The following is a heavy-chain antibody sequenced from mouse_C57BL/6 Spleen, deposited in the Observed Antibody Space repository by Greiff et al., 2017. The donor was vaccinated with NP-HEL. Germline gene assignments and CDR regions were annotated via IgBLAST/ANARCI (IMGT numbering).Heavy chain of an antibody. CDR2: IHPNSGST. V-gene: IGHV1-64*01. CDR1: GYTFTSYW. J-gene: IGHJ2*01. Sequence: VQLQQPGAELVKPGASVKLSCKASGYTFTSYWMHWVKQRPGQGLEWIGMIHPNSGSTNYNEKFKSKATLTVDKSSSTAYMQLSSLTSEDSAVYYCARRGDSSGFFFDYWGQGTTRTVSS. CDR3: ARRGDSSGFFFDY. D-gene: IGHD3-2*02.